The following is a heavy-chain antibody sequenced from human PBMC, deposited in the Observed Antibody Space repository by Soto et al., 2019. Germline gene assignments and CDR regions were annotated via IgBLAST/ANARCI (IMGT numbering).Heavy chain of an antibody. D-gene: IGHD2-15*01. V-gene: IGHV3-74*01. CDR1: GFTFSNYW. CDR3: ARGDCVGGTCYSLAGSFYYYMDV. J-gene: IGHJ6*03. Sequence: EVQLVESGGGLVQPGGSLRLSCVASGFTFSNYWMYCVRQAPGEGLVWVSRINNDGSVSSYADSVKGRLTISRDNVKNTLYLQMDSLRAEDTAVYYCARGDCVGGTCYSLAGSFYYYMDVWGKGTTVTVFS. CDR2: INNDGSVS.